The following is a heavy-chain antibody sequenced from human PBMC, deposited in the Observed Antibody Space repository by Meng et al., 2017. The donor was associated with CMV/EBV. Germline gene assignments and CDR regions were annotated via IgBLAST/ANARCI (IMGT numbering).Heavy chain of an antibody. CDR2: ISYDGSNK. D-gene: IGHD3-3*01. V-gene: IGHV3-30*04. CDR1: GFTFSSYA. CDR3: ARAYNSAIFGVVGYFDY. J-gene: IGHJ4*02. Sequence: GGSLRLSCAASGFTFSSYAMHWVRQAPGKGLEWVAVISYDGSNKYYADSVKGRFTISRDNSKNTLYLQMNSLRAEDTAVYYCARAYNSAIFGVVGYFDYWGQGTLVTVSS.